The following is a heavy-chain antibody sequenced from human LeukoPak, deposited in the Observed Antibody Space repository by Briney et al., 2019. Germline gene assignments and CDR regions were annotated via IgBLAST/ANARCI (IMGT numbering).Heavy chain of an antibody. V-gene: IGHV4-30-4*01. CDR2: IYYSGST. CDR1: GGSISSGDYY. Sequence: PSETLSLTCTVSGGSISSGDYYWSWIRQPPGKGLEWIGYIYYSGSTYYNPSLKSRVTISVDTSKNQFSLNLTSVTAADTAVYYCARHPRGPKKMVSGIHPSGAFDIWGQGTMVTVSS. CDR3: ARHPRGPKKMVSGIHPSGAFDI. D-gene: IGHD2-21*02. J-gene: IGHJ3*02.